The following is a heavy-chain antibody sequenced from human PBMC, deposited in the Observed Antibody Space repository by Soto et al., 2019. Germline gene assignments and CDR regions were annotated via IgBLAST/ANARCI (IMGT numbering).Heavy chain of an antibody. CDR1: GFAFSDFG. V-gene: IGHV3-33*01. J-gene: IGHJ4*02. Sequence: QVQVVESGGGVVQPGTSLRLSCAASGFAFSDFGMHWVRQAPAKGLEWVAVIWHDGKNKDYADYAKGRFTISRDNSRNILYLEMYSLRVEDTAVYYCARDPGQDEAMDYWGQGTLVTVSS. CDR2: IWHDGKNK. CDR3: ARDPGQDEAMDY.